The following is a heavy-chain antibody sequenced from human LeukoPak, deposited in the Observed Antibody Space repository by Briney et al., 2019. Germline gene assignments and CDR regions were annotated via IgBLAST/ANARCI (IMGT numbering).Heavy chain of an antibody. CDR1: GYTFTGYY. V-gene: IGHV1-2*06. CDR2: INPNSGGT. CDR3: ARDLMVRGAPRPDV. Sequence: ASVKVSCKASGYTFTGYYMHWVRQAPGQGLEWMGRINPNSGGTNYAQKFQGRVTMTRDTSISTAYMELSRLRSDDTAVYYCARDLMVRGAPRPDVWGKGTTVTVSS. D-gene: IGHD3-10*01. J-gene: IGHJ6*04.